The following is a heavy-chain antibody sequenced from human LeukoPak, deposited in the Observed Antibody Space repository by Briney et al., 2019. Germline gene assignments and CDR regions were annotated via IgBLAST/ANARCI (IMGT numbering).Heavy chain of an antibody. CDR2: IYHNGIT. D-gene: IGHD3-10*01. V-gene: IGHV4-38-2*02. J-gene: IGHJ4*02. CDR3: ARETVRGVLTN. Sequence: SETLSLTCSVSGDSITRGDYWGWIRPPPGKGLEWIGSIYHNGITHYNPSLKSRVTISVDTSKNQFSLRLNSVTAADTAVYFCARETVRGVLTNWGQGTLVTVSS. CDR1: GDSITRGDY.